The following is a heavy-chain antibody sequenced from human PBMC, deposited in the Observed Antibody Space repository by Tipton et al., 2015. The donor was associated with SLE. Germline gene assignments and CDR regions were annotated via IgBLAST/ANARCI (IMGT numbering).Heavy chain of an antibody. CDR1: GGSVNTGNCY. Sequence: LRLSCTVSGGSVNTGNCYWTWIRQHPGKGPERIGYIYNSGTTYYNPSLRGRITISIDTSKNQYFLSLNSVTAADTAVYYCAREWSGTNYYYGVDAWGQGTTVTVSS. V-gene: IGHV4-31*03. CDR3: AREWSGTNYYYGVDA. J-gene: IGHJ6*02. D-gene: IGHD3-3*01. CDR2: IYNSGTT.